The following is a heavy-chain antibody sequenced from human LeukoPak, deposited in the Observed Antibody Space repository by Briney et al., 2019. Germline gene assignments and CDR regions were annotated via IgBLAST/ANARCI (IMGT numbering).Heavy chain of an antibody. D-gene: IGHD6-19*01. V-gene: IGHV1-46*03. CDR3: ARDGSVAVAGDYYFDY. Sequence: ASVKVSCKASGYTFTSYYVHWVRQAPGQGLEWMGIINPSGGSTSYAQKFQGRVTMTRDTSTSTVYMELSSLRSEDTAVYYCARDGSVAVAGDYYFDYWGQGTLVTVSS. CDR2: INPSGGST. J-gene: IGHJ4*02. CDR1: GYTFTSYY.